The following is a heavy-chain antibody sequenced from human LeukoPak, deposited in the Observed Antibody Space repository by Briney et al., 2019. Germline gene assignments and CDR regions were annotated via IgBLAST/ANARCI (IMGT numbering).Heavy chain of an antibody. CDR1: GGSISSYY. Sequence: SETLSLTCTVSGGSISSYYWSWIRQPPGKGLEWIGYIYYSGSTNYNPSLKSRVTISVDTSKDQFSLKLSSVTAADTAVYYCARVAYSSSWYLDSAFDYWGQGTLVTVSS. CDR3: ARVAYSSSWYLDSAFDY. CDR2: IYYSGST. J-gene: IGHJ4*02. V-gene: IGHV4-59*01. D-gene: IGHD6-13*01.